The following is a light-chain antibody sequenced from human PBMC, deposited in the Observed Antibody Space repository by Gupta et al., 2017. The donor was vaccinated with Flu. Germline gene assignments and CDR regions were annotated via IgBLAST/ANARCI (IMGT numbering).Light chain of an antibody. V-gene: IGKV2-30*01. J-gene: IGKJ2*01. CDR2: EVS. CDR1: QGLVYIDGNTY. CDR3: RRGKHWRGT. Sequence: DVVMTQSPFSLPVTLGQPASISCRSSQGLVYIDGNTYLNWFLQRPGQSPRRLIYEVSNRDSGVPDRFSGSGSGTDFTLKISRVEAEDVGVYYCRRGKHWRGTFGQGTKLEIK.